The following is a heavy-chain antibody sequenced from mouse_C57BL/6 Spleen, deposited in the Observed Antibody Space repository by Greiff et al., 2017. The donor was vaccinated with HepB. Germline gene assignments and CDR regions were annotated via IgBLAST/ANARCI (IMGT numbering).Heavy chain of an antibody. CDR2: ISYSGST. CDR1: GYSITSGYG. J-gene: IGHJ2*01. D-gene: IGHD1-2*01. Sequence: DVQLQESGPGLVKPSQSLSLTCTVTGYSITSGYGWNWIRQFPGNTLAWMGYISYSGSTNYNPSLNSRISITRDTSKNQFFLQLNAVTTEDTATYYCSRTARIKYWGQGTTLTVSS. CDR3: SRTARIKY. V-gene: IGHV3-2*02.